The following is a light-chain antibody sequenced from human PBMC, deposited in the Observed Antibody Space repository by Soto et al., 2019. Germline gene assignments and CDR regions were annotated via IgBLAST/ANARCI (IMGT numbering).Light chain of an antibody. Sequence: QLVLTQSPSASGTPGQRVSISCSGSSSNIGSNTVSWYQHVPGTAPKLLIYSNDQRPSAVPGRFSGSKSGSSASLAISGLQSEDEADYYCATWDDSLNVVFGGGTKLTVL. V-gene: IGLV1-44*01. J-gene: IGLJ3*02. CDR2: SND. CDR1: SSNIGSNT. CDR3: ATWDDSLNVV.